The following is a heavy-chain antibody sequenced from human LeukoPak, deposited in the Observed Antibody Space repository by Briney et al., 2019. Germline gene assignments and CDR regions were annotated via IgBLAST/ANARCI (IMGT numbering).Heavy chain of an antibody. D-gene: IGHD3-10*01. J-gene: IGHJ4*02. CDR3: ARDTALYYYGSGSPPTW. V-gene: IGHV1-3*01. CDR1: GYTFTSYA. Sequence: GASVKVSCKASGYTFTSYAMHWVRQAPGQRLEWMGWINAGNGNTKYSQKFQGRVTITRDTSASTAYMELSSLRSEDTAVYYCARDTALYYYGSGSPPTWWGQGTLVTVSS. CDR2: INAGNGNT.